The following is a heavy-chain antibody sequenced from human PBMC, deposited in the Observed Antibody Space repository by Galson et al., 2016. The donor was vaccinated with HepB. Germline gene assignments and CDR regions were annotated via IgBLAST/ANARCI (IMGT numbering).Heavy chain of an antibody. CDR2: IYYSGST. J-gene: IGHJ4*02. Sequence: SETLSLTCTVSGGSVSSGSYYWSWIRQPPGKGLDWIGYIYYSGSTNYNPSLKSRVTISVDTSKNQFSLKLSSVTAADTAVYYCARGPRGYIYDWGQGTLVTVSS. D-gene: IGHD5-18*01. CDR3: ARGPRGYIYD. V-gene: IGHV4-61*01. CDR1: GGSVSSGSYY.